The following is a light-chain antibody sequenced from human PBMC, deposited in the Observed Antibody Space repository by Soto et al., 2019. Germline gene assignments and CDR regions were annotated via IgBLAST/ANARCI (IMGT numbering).Light chain of an antibody. Sequence: EIVLTQSPGTLSLSPGERATLSCRASQAISSNCLVWYQVKSGRAPRVLIHSASIRATDIPDRFSGSGYGTDFTLTITTLQPEDVGIYYCQQCHATPLTFGQGTRLEIK. J-gene: IGKJ5*01. CDR3: QQCHATPLT. V-gene: IGKV3-20*01. CDR2: SAS. CDR1: QAISSNC.